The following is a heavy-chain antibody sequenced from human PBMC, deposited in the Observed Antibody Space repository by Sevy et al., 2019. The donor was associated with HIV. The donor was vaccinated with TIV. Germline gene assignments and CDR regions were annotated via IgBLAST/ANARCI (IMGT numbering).Heavy chain of an antibody. CDR2: FDPEDGER. D-gene: IGHD3-22*01. CDR1: GYSLTGLS. Sequence: ASVKVSCKVSGYSLTGLSMHWVRQAPGKGLEWMESFDPEDGERIYAQKLEGRVTMTEDTSADTAYMELNSLRFEDTAVYYCATTKDYYESSGCPFDYWGQGTLVTVSS. V-gene: IGHV1-24*01. CDR3: ATTKDYYESSGCPFDY. J-gene: IGHJ4*02.